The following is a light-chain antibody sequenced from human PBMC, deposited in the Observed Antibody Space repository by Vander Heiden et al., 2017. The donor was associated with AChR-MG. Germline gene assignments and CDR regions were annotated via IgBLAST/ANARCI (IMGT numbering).Light chain of an antibody. CDR1: KDDIGAYNY. Sequence: QSALTQRASVSGSPGQSITISCSGTKDDIGAYNYVPWYQQNAGKAPKLVIFDVTKRPSGVSNRFSGSKSGNTASLTISGLQAVDEADYSCSSYRNNNTLVFAGGTKVTVL. CDR2: DVT. V-gene: IGLV2-14*01. J-gene: IGLJ3*02. CDR3: SSYRNNNTLV.